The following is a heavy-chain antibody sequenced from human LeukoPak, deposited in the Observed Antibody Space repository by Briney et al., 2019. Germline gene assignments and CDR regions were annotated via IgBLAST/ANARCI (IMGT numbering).Heavy chain of an antibody. Sequence: GESLKISCKGSGYSFTSYWIDWVRQMPGKGLEWMGIIYPGDSDTRYSPSFQGQVTISADKSISTAYLQWSSLKASDTAMYYCARVLMVRGVFDAFDIWGQGTMVTVSS. CDR1: GYSFTSYW. CDR3: ARVLMVRGVFDAFDI. V-gene: IGHV5-51*01. CDR2: IYPGDSDT. J-gene: IGHJ3*02. D-gene: IGHD3-10*01.